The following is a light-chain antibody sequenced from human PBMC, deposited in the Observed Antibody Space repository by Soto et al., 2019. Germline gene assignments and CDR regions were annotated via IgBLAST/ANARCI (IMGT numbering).Light chain of an antibody. CDR2: DVT. J-gene: IGLJ2*01. Sequence: QSALTQPRSVSGSPGQSVTISCTGTSSDVGGYNSVSWYQHHPGKAPKLMIYDVTKPPSGVPDRFSGSKSGNTASLTISGLQTEDEDDYSCCSYAGIRVLFGGETKLTVL. V-gene: IGLV2-11*01. CDR1: SSDVGGYNS. CDR3: CSYAGIRVL.